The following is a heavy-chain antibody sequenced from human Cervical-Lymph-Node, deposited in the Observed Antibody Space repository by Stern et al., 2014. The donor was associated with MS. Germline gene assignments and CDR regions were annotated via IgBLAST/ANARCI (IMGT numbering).Heavy chain of an antibody. V-gene: IGHV1-69*01. J-gene: IGHJ5*02. Sequence: MQLVESGAEVKKPGSSVKVSCKASGGTFSSYGISWGRQAPGQGLEWMGGIIPIFGTANYAQKFQGRVTITADESTSTAYMELSSLRSEDTAVYYCARTDKYCSSASCSGNWFDPWGQGTLVTVSS. CDR2: IIPIFGTA. CDR3: ARTDKYCSSASCSGNWFDP. D-gene: IGHD2-2*01. CDR1: GGTFSSYG.